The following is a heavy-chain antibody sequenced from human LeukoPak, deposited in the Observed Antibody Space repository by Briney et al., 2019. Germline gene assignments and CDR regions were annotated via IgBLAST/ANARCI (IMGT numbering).Heavy chain of an antibody. V-gene: IGHV1-69-2*01. CDR3: ATDRRDGYTDPFDY. CDR1: GYTFTDYY. CDR2: VDPEDGET. D-gene: IGHD5-24*01. J-gene: IGHJ4*02. Sequence: ASVKVSCKVSGYTFTDYYMHWVQQAPGKGLEWMGLVDPEDGETIYAEKFQGRVTITADTSTDTAYMEPSSLRSEDTAVYYCATDRRDGYTDPFDYWGQGTLVTVSS.